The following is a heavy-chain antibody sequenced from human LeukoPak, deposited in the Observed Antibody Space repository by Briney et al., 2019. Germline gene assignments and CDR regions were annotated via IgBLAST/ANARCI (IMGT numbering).Heavy chain of an antibody. V-gene: IGHV3-30-3*01. J-gene: IGHJ6*02. Sequence: GGSLRLSCAASGFTFSSYAMHWVRQAPGKGLEWVAVISYDGSNKYYADSVKGRFTISRDNSKNTLYLQMNGLRAEDTAVYYCARRFYGSSWPYYYYGMDVWGQGTTVTVSS. CDR1: GFTFSSYA. D-gene: IGHD6-13*01. CDR3: ARRFYGSSWPYYYYGMDV. CDR2: ISYDGSNK.